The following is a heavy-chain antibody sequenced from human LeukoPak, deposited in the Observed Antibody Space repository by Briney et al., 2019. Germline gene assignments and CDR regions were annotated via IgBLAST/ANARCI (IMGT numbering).Heavy chain of an antibody. CDR1: GGSISSYY. D-gene: IGHD4-17*01. V-gene: IGHV4-59*01. Sequence: SETLSLTCTVSGGSISSYYWSWIRQPPGKGLEWIGYIYYSGSTNYNPSLKSRVTISVDTSKSQFSLKLSSVTAADTAVYYCARDYGDYGGIDYWGQGTLVTVSS. CDR3: ARDYGDYGGIDY. CDR2: IYYSGST. J-gene: IGHJ4*02.